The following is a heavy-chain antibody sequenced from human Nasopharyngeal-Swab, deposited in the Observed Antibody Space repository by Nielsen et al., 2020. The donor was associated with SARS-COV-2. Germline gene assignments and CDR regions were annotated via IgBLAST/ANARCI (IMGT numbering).Heavy chain of an antibody. CDR3: ARRTTYDHFDY. V-gene: IGHV4-59*01. CDR1: GGSISHYC. CDR2: IYYSGST. J-gene: IGHJ4*02. D-gene: IGHD1-1*01. Sequence: SETLSLACTVSGGSISHYCWSWIRLPPGKGLEWIGYIYYSGSTNYNPSLGSRVTISVDTSKNQFSLHLTSVAAADTAMYYCARRTTYDHFDYWGQGILVTVSS.